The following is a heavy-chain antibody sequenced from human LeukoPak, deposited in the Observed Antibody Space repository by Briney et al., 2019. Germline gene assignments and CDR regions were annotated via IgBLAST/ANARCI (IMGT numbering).Heavy chain of an antibody. CDR2: IKLDGSEK. D-gene: IGHD3-3*01. V-gene: IGHV3-7*03. CDR1: GFTFGKYW. CDR3: ARDQYDTWSRRGNFDS. J-gene: IGHJ4*02. Sequence: GGSLRLSCVASGFTFGKYWMSWVRQAPGKGLEWVANIKLDGSEKNYVDSVKGRFTISGDNTKNSLYLQMNSLRAEDTAVFYCARDQYDTWSRRGNFDSWGQGTLVIVSS.